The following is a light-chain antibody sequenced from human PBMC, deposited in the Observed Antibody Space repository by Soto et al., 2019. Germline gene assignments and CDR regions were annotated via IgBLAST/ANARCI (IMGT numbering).Light chain of an antibody. V-gene: IGKV3-20*01. J-gene: IGKJ1*01. CDR3: QQYGSSGT. CDR1: QSVSNNY. Sequence: EIVLTQSPGTLSLSPGERATLSCRASQSVSNNYLAWYQQKPGQTPRLLIYGASNSATGIPDSFSGSGSGTDVTLTSSRLKPEDGAVYYCQQYGSSGTFGQGTKV. CDR2: GAS.